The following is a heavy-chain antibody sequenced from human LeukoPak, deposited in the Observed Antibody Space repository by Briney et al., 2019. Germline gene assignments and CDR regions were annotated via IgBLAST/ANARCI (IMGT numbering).Heavy chain of an antibody. Sequence: ASVTVSCKASVYTFSIYDINWVRQATGQGLEWMGWMNPNSGNTGYAQKFQGRVTMTRNTSISTAYMELSGLRSEDTAVYYCASGGGSGTWGAYYYYAMDVWGQGTTVTVSS. CDR1: VYTFSIYD. V-gene: IGHV1-8*01. J-gene: IGHJ6*02. D-gene: IGHD3-10*01. CDR2: MNPNSGNT. CDR3: ASGGGSGTWGAYYYYAMDV.